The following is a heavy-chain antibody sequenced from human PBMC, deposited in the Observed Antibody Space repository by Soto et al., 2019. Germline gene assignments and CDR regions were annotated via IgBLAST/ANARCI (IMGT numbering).Heavy chain of an antibody. Sequence: DSVKVSFKASGYTFTSYGISLVRQAPGQGLEWMGWISAYNGNTNYAQKLQGRVTMTTDTSTSTAYMELRSLRSDDTAVYYCARDHDLEGYTNWFDPWGQGTLVTVSS. J-gene: IGHJ5*02. D-gene: IGHD3-3*01. V-gene: IGHV1-18*04. CDR3: ARDHDLEGYTNWFDP. CDR2: ISAYNGNT. CDR1: GYTFTSYG.